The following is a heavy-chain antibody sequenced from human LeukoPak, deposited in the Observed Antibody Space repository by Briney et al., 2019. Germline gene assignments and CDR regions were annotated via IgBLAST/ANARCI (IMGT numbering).Heavy chain of an antibody. Sequence: SSETLSLTCTVSGGSISSGDYYWSWIRQPPGKGLEWIGYIYYSGSTYYNPSLKSRVTISVDTSKNQFSLKLSSVTAADTAVYYCAGDRHKDAFDIWGQGTMVTVSS. CDR2: IYYSGST. V-gene: IGHV4-30-4*01. J-gene: IGHJ3*02. CDR1: GGSISSGDYY. CDR3: AGDRHKDAFDI.